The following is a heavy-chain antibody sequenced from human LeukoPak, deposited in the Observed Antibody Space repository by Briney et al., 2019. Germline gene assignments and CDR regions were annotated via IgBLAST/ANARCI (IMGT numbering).Heavy chain of an antibody. CDR1: GFTFSSYA. CDR2: ISYDGSNK. CDR3: ARTQFDSSGYYYNFDY. J-gene: IGHJ4*02. D-gene: IGHD3-22*01. Sequence: GGSLRLSCAASGFTFSSYAMHWVRQAPGKGLEWVAVISYDGSNKYYADSVKGRFIISRDNSKNTLYLQMNSLRAEDTAVYYCARTQFDSSGYYYNFDYWGQGTLVTVSS. V-gene: IGHV3-30*04.